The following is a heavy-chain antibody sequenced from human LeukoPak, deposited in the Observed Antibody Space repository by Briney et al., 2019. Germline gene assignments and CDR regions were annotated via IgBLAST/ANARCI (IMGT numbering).Heavy chain of an antibody. J-gene: IGHJ4*02. CDR1: GFTFSSYS. CDR3: AKDQVGYCSGGSCYPPERFDY. CDR2: ISSSSSTI. D-gene: IGHD2-15*01. V-gene: IGHV3-48*01. Sequence: GGSLRLSCAASGFTFSSYSMNWVRQAPGKGLEWVSYISSSSSTIYYADSVKGRFTISRDNSKNTLYLQMNSLRAEDTAVYYCAKDQVGYCSGGSCYPPERFDYWGQGTLVTVSS.